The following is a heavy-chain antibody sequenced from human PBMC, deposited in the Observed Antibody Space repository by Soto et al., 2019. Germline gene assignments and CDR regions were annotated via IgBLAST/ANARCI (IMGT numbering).Heavy chain of an antibody. CDR2: ISSSSYI. CDR3: ARVLWFGELLIDPFAY. CDR1: GFTFSSYS. D-gene: IGHD3-10*01. J-gene: IGHJ4*02. V-gene: IGHV3-21*01. Sequence: GVSLRLSCAASGFTFSSYSMNWVRQAPGKGLEWVSSISSSSYIYYADSVKGRFTISRDNAKNSLYLQMNSLRAEDTAVYYCARVLWFGELLIDPFAYWGQGTLVTVSS.